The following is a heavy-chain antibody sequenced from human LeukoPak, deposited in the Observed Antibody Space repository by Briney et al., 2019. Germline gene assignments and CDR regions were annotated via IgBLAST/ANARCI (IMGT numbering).Heavy chain of an antibody. D-gene: IGHD6-13*01. Sequence: APVKVSCTASGDILNSYHIHWVRQAPGQGLEWMGIIKHSGGSTTYAQKFQGSLTMTRDTSTGTVNMELSSLTSEDTAVYYCARDFSWSVDYWGQGALVTVSS. CDR1: GDILNSYH. J-gene: IGHJ4*02. CDR3: ARDFSWSVDY. V-gene: IGHV1-46*02. CDR2: IKHSGGST.